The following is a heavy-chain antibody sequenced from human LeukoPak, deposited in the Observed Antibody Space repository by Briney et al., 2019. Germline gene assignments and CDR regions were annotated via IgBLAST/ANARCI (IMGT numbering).Heavy chain of an antibody. CDR2: IGEEKSGSWI. J-gene: IGHJ4*02. D-gene: IGHD3-3*02. V-gene: IGHV3-23*01. CDR3: AKAGVISGWDY. Sequence: GGSLRLSCAASGFTLSNYPMGWVRQAPVKGLEWLSAIGEEKSGSWIKSADSVKGRFTISRDNSENTLYLQMDSPTVEDTAVYYCAKAGVISGWDYWGQGVLVTVSS. CDR1: GFTLSNYP.